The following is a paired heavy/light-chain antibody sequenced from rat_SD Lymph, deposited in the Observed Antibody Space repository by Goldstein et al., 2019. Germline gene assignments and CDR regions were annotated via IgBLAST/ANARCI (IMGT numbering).Heavy chain of an antibody. J-gene: IGHJ1*01. D-gene: IGHD1-1*01. CDR3: ARGILLQWPYYWYFDF. Sequence: QVTLKESGPGMLQPSKTLSLTCSFSGFSLSTSGMVVSWIRQPSGKSLEWLAAIDWDGDKYYNPSLKSRLTVSKDTSNTQVFLKITSVDIADTATYYCARGILLQWPYYWYFDFWGPGTMVTVSS. V-gene: IGHV8S18*01. CDR1: GFSLSTSGMV. CDR2: IDWDGDK.
Light chain of an antibody. J-gene: IGKJ5*01. CDR2: NAN. CDR1: QNINKY. Sequence: DIQMTQSPSFLSASVGDRVTLSCKASQNINKYLAWYQQKLGEAPKLLIYNANSLQTGIPSRFSGSGSGTDFTLTISSLQPEDVATYFCLQHNSWLTFGSGTKLEIK. V-gene: IGKV22S2*01. CDR3: LQHNSWLT.